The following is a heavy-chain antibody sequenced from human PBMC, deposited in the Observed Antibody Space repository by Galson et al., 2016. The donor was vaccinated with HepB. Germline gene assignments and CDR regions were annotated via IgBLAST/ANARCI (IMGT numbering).Heavy chain of an antibody. J-gene: IGHJ4*02. D-gene: IGHD2-15*01. CDR1: GYTYTPYY. V-gene: IGHV1-46*01. CDR2: IHPSGGRT. Sequence: SVKVSCKASGYTYTPYYMHWVRQAPGQGLEWVGIIHPSGGRTTYAQKFQGRVTMTRDTSISTAYLELTSLTSDDTAVYYCAIANGYCSGGNCYFDYWGQGTRVTVSS. CDR3: AIANGYCSGGNCYFDY.